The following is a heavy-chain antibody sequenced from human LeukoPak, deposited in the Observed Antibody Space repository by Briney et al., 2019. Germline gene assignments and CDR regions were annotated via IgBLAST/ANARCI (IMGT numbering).Heavy chain of an antibody. Sequence: GASVKVSCKASGYTFTGYYMHWVRQAPGQGLEWMGWINPNSGGTNYAQKFQGRVTMTRDTSISTAYMELSRLRSDDTAVYYCARNKYGVVPIHAPHVMGPYYGMDVWGQGTTVTVSS. J-gene: IGHJ6*02. V-gene: IGHV1-2*02. CDR1: GYTFTGYY. CDR2: INPNSGGT. D-gene: IGHD3-3*01. CDR3: ARNKYGVVPIHAPHVMGPYYGMDV.